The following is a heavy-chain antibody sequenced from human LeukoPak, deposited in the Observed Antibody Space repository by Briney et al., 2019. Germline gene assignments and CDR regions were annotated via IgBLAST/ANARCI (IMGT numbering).Heavy chain of an antibody. CDR3: ARGWGSSAEYFQH. D-gene: IGHD7-27*01. CDR2: ISSSSSYI. V-gene: IGHV3-21*01. Sequence: PGGSLRLSCAASGFTFSSYSMNWVRQAPGKGLEWVSSISSSSSYIYYADSVKGRFTISRDNAKNSLYLQMNSLRAEDTAVYYCARGWGSSAEYFQHWGQGTLVTVS. J-gene: IGHJ1*01. CDR1: GFTFSSYS.